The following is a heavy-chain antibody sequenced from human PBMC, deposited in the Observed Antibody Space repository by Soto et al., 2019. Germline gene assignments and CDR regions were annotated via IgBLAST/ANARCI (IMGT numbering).Heavy chain of an antibody. CDR2: ISAYNGNT. CDR3: ARDRYGSGSYYGEGY. D-gene: IGHD3-10*01. J-gene: IGHJ4*02. V-gene: IGHV1-18*01. Sequence: WASVKVSCKASGYTFTSYGISWVRQAPGQGLEWMGWISAYNGNTNYAQKLQGRVTMTTDTSTSTAYMELRSLRSDDTAVYYCARDRYGSGSYYGEGYWGQGTLVTVSS. CDR1: GYTFTSYG.